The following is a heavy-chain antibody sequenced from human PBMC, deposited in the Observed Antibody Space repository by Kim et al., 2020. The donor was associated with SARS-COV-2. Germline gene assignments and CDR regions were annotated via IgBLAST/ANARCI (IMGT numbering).Heavy chain of an antibody. CDR2: ITKSSTTI. V-gene: IGHV3-48*02. CDR1: GFTFSAYD. Sequence: GGSLRLSCATSGFTFSAYDMNWVRRAPGKGLEWLSFITKSSTTIYYADSVRGRFTISRDNAKNSLYLQMNSLRDEDTALYYCVRDRMGGVFEIWGQGTMVTVSS. J-gene: IGHJ3*02. D-gene: IGHD3-16*01. CDR3: VRDRMGGVFEI.